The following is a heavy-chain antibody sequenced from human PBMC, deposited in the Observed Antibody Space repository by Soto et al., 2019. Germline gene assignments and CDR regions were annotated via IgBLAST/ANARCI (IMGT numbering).Heavy chain of an antibody. J-gene: IGHJ4*01. D-gene: IGHD3-9*01. CDR1: GFTFSSYA. CDR3: AKRSGYEILTGLFDY. CDR2: ISGSGGST. V-gene: IGHV3-23*01. Sequence: GGSLRLSCAASGFTFSSYAMSWVRQAPGKGLEWVSSISGSGGSTYYADSVKGQFTISRDNSKNTRYLHMNSLRAEDTAVYYCAKRSGYEILTGLFDYWGQGTLVTVSS.